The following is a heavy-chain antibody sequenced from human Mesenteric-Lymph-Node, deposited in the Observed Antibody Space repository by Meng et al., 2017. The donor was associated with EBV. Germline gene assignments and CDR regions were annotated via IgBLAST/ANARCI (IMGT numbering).Heavy chain of an antibody. J-gene: IGHJ4*02. CDR3: ARRGIAEGFDF. CDR2: IYHFGSP. Sequence: QLQLQGSGSGLVKPSQTLSLTCAVSGGSVSSGGYSWSWIRQPPGKGLEWIGYIYHFGSPNYNPSLKSRVTISVDRSKNQFSLNLTSMTAADTAVYYCARRGIAEGFDFWGQGTLVTVSS. V-gene: IGHV4-30-2*01. CDR1: GGSVSSGGYS.